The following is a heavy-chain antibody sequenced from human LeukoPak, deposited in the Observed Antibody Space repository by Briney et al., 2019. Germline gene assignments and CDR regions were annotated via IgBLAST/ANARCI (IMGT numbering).Heavy chain of an antibody. J-gene: IGHJ4*02. CDR1: GFTFTSYW. CDR2: IKEDGSEK. Sequence: GGSLTLSCAASGFTFTSYWMTWVRQAPGKGLEWVANIKEDGSEKYYADSVKGRFSISRDNAKNSLYLQMNSLRAEDTAVYYCARGHFYSIYWGQGTLVTVSS. V-gene: IGHV3-7*01. D-gene: IGHD2/OR15-2a*01. CDR3: ARGHFYSIY.